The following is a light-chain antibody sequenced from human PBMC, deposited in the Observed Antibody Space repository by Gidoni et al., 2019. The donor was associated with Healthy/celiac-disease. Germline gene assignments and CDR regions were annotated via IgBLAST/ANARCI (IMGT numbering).Light chain of an antibody. V-gene: IGKV3-11*01. Sequence: IVFTHPLATLSLSPGERATLSCRPSQSVSSYLAWYQQKPGLASRLLIYDAPNRATGIPARCSGSGAGTDFTLTISSRVPEDFAVYYCQQRSNWLLFTFGPGTKVDIK. CDR2: DAP. J-gene: IGKJ3*01. CDR3: QQRSNWLLFT. CDR1: QSVSSY.